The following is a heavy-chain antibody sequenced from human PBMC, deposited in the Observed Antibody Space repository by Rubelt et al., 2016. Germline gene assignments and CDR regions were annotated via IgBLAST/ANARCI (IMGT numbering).Heavy chain of an antibody. CDR2: INAGNGNT. Sequence: QVQLVQSGAEVKKPGASVKVSCKASGYTFTSYAMHWVRQAPGQRLEWMGWINAGNGNTKYSQKFQGRVTINRETSASTAYMELSSLGSEDTAVYYCARVIWGSGWSNNWFDPWGQGTLVTVSS. CDR3: ARVIWGSGWSNNWFDP. CDR1: GYTFTSYA. J-gene: IGHJ5*02. V-gene: IGHV1-3*01. D-gene: IGHD6-19*01.